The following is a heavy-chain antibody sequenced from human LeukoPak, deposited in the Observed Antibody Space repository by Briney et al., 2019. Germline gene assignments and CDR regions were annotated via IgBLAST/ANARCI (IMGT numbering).Heavy chain of an antibody. Sequence: SETLSLTCTVSGGSIDSNNAYWAWIRQPPGKGLEWIGSIYYSGSTYYNPSLKSRVTISVDTSKNQFSLKLSSVTAADTAVYYCARLRIAVAVYYFDYWGQGTLVTVSS. CDR2: IYYSGST. J-gene: IGHJ4*02. D-gene: IGHD6-19*01. CDR1: GGSIDSNNAY. CDR3: ARLRIAVAVYYFDY. V-gene: IGHV4-39*01.